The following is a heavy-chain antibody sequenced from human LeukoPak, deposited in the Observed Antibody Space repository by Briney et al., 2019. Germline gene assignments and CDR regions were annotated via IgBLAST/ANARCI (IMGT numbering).Heavy chain of an antibody. D-gene: IGHD3-3*01. CDR1: GGSFSGYY. CDR3: ARADDFWSGCLH. CDR2: INHSGST. V-gene: IGHV4-34*01. J-gene: IGHJ4*02. Sequence: PSETLSLTCAVYGGSFSGYYWSWIRQPPGKGLEWIGEINHSGSTNYNPSLKSRVTISVDTSKNQFSLKLSSVTAADTAVYYCARADDFWSGCLHWGQGTLVTVSS.